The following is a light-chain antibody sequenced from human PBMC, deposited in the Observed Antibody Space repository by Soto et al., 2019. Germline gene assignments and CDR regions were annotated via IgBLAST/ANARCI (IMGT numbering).Light chain of an antibody. Sequence: QSALTQPASVSGSSGQSITISCTGTSSDIGGFTFVSWYQHHPGKAPKLLIYDVINRPSGVSNRFSGSKSGNTASLTISGLQAEDEADYYCSSFTTSSTLVLFGRGTKLTVL. CDR1: SSDIGGFTF. CDR2: DVI. J-gene: IGLJ2*01. V-gene: IGLV2-14*03. CDR3: SSFTTSSTLVL.